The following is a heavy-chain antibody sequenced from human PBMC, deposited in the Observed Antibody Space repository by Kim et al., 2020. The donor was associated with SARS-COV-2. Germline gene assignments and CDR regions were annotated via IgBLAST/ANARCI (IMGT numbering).Heavy chain of an antibody. CDR2: IYYSGST. J-gene: IGHJ3*02. D-gene: IGHD1-26*01. V-gene: IGHV4-39*07. CDR1: GGSISSSSYY. CDR3: ARESGSSI. Sequence: SETLSLTCTVSGGSISSSSYYWGWIRQPPGKGLEWIGSIYYSGSTYYNPSLKSRVTISVDTSKNQFSLKLSSVTAADTAVYYCARESGSSIWGQGTMVTVSS.